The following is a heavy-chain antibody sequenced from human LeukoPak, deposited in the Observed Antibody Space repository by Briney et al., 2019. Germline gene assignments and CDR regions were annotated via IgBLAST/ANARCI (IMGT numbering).Heavy chain of an antibody. V-gene: IGHV3-30*04. CDR3: ARDVGYYYGSGSYSYYYGMDV. D-gene: IGHD3-10*01. CDR1: GFTFSSYA. CDR2: ISYDGSNK. J-gene: IGHJ6*04. Sequence: GGSLGLSCAASGFTFSSYAMHWIRQAPGKGLEWVAVISYDGSNKYYADSVKGRFTISRDNSKNTLYLQMNSLRAEDTAVYYCARDVGYYYGSGSYSYYYGMDVWGKGTTVTVSS.